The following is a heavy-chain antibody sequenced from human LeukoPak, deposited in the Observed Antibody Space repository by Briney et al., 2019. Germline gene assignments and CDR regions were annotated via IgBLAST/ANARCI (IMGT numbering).Heavy chain of an antibody. V-gene: IGHV3-30*18. Sequence: GGSLRLSCAASGFTFSSYGMHWVRQAPGKGLEWVAVISYDGSNKYYADSVKGRFTISRDNSKNTLYLQMNSLRAEDTAAYYCAKDFGSGYFDYWGQGTLVTVSS. D-gene: IGHD6-19*01. CDR1: GFTFSSYG. CDR2: ISYDGSNK. CDR3: AKDFGSGYFDY. J-gene: IGHJ4*02.